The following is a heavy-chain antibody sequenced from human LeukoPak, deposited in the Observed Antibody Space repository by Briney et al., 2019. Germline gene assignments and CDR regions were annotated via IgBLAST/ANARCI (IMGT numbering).Heavy chain of an antibody. Sequence: ASVKVSCKLSGNTLRELPIQWVRQAGGKGLEWMAGFDPENAEIVYAQKFQGRVTMTEDTSTNIAYMELTSLTSDDTAVYYCATRGSDFWGGFDFWGQGTQVTVSS. J-gene: IGHJ4*02. D-gene: IGHD3-3*01. V-gene: IGHV1-24*01. CDR2: FDPENAEI. CDR3: ATRGSDFWGGFDF. CDR1: GNTLRELP.